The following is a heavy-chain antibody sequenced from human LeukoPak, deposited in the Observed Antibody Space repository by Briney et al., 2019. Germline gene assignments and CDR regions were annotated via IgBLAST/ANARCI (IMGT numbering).Heavy chain of an antibody. D-gene: IGHD6-19*01. CDR2: IYTSGST. Sequence: SEILSLTCTVSGGSISSYYWSWIRQPAGKGLEWIGRIYTSGSTNYNPSLKSRVTMSVDTSKNQFSLKLSSVTAADTAVYYCVRGYSSGWYKWFDPWGQGTLVTVSS. V-gene: IGHV4-4*07. J-gene: IGHJ5*02. CDR3: VRGYSSGWYKWFDP. CDR1: GGSISSYY.